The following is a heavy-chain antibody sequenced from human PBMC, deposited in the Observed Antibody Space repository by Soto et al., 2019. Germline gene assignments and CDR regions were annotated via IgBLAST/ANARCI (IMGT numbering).Heavy chain of an antibody. CDR1: GGTFSSYA. Sequence: ASVKVSCKASGGTFSSYAISWVRQAPGQGLEWMGGIIPIFGTANYAQKFQGRVTITADESTSTAYMELSSLRSEDTAVYYCARSDRNPLLYSSGYYLGFDYWGQGTLVTVSS. J-gene: IGHJ4*02. CDR3: ARSDRNPLLYSSGYYLGFDY. CDR2: IIPIFGTA. V-gene: IGHV1-69*13. D-gene: IGHD3-22*01.